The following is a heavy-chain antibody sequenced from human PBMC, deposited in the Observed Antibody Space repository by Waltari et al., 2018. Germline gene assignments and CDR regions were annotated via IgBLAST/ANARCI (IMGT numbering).Heavy chain of an antibody. D-gene: IGHD3-16*01. Sequence: QVQLVQSGSELKKPGASVKVSCKASGYIFTNYAMNWVRQAPGQGLEWMGWIKPKTGNPTYAQGFRGRFFFSLDTSGSTASLQISSLKAEDTAVYYWARGIQLWGRGSWYFDNWGQGTLVTVSS. J-gene: IGHJ4*02. CDR1: GYIFTNYA. CDR2: IKPKTGNP. V-gene: IGHV7-4-1*02. CDR3: ARGIQLWGRGSWYFDN.